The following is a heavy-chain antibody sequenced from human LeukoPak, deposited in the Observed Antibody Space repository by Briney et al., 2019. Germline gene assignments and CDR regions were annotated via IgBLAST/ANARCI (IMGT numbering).Heavy chain of an antibody. CDR3: ARDGGILTGFIRNAFDI. J-gene: IGHJ3*02. CDR2: IYYSGST. CDR1: GGSISSYY. V-gene: IGHV4-59*01. Sequence: SETLSLTCTVSGGSISSYYWGWIRQPPGKGLEWIGYIYYSGSTNYNPSLKSRVTISVDTSKNQFSLKLSSVTAADTAVYYCARDGGILTGFIRNAFDIWGQGTMVTVSS. D-gene: IGHD3-9*01.